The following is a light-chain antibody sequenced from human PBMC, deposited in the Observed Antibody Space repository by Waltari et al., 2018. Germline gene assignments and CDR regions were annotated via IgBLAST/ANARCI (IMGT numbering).Light chain of an antibody. Sequence: DIQMTQSPSSVSASVGDRVTIPCRAIQDIGSWLAWYQQKPGKAPNLLIYTASSLESGVPSRFSGSGSGTDFTLTINSLRPEDFATYSCLQVSSFPVTFGGGTKVEV. CDR2: TAS. CDR1: QDIGSW. J-gene: IGKJ4*01. CDR3: LQVSSFPVT. V-gene: IGKV1-12*01.